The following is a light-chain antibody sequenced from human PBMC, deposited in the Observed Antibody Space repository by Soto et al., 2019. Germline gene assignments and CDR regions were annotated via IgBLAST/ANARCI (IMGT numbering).Light chain of an antibody. CDR2: GAS. J-gene: IGKJ1*01. Sequence: EIVLTQSPDTLSLSPGERATLSCRASQSIGSYLAWYQQKPGRAPRLHIFGASIRATGIPDRFSGSGSGTDFTLSISRLEPEDFAVYYCHQYGGSSWTFGQGTKV. CDR1: QSIGSY. CDR3: HQYGGSSWT. V-gene: IGKV3-20*01.